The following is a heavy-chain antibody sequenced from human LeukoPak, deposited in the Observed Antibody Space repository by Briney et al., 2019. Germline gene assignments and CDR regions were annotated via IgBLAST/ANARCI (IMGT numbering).Heavy chain of an antibody. Sequence: QTGGSLRLSCAASGFTFSSHALSWVRQAPGKGLEWVSGISISGGSTYYADSVKGRFTISRDNSKNTLYLQLNSLRAEDTAIYYCATELRPNDYRGQGTLVAVSS. D-gene: IGHD4-17*01. CDR1: GFTFSSHA. CDR3: ATELRPNDY. CDR2: ISISGGST. V-gene: IGHV3-23*01. J-gene: IGHJ4*02.